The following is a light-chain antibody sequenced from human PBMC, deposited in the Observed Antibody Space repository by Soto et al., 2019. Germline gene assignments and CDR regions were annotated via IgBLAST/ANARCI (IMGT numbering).Light chain of an antibody. CDR2: GAS. V-gene: IGKV3-20*01. Sequence: EIVLTQSAGTLSLSPGERATLSCRASQSLSSSYLAWYQQKPGQAPRLLIYGASSRATGIPDRFSGSGSGTDFTLTIISLEPEDFAVYYCQHYGSALFTFGPGTKVDVK. CDR1: QSLSSSY. CDR3: QHYGSALFT. J-gene: IGKJ3*01.